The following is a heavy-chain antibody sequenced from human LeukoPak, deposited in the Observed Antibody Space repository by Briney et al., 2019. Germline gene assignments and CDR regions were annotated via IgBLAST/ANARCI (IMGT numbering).Heavy chain of an antibody. CDR1: GFSFSNYG. J-gene: IGHJ1*01. Sequence: GGSLRLSCSPSGFSFSNYGMHWVRQGPGKGLEWVAYIPYDGSKTYYAESVRGRFTISRDNAKNTLYLQMNSLRAEDTAVYYCARVPRTVVGTKDAKYFQHWGQGTLVTVSS. D-gene: IGHD6-19*01. CDR3: ARVPRTVVGTKDAKYFQH. CDR2: IPYDGSKT. V-gene: IGHV3-30*02.